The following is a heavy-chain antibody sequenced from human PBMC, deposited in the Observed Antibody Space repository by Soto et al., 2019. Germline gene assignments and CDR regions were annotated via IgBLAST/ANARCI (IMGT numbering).Heavy chain of an antibody. CDR3: ARSQRGRTAFTFDY. CDR1: CDSVSNGNNY. V-gene: IGHV4-61*01. Sequence: SEALSLTYAVSCDSVSNGNNYWSWIRQPPGKGLEWIGYIYYSGTTNYNSYLKSRLSLSVDMSKNQFSLKLASVTAADTAVYFCARSQRGRTAFTFDYWGQGALVTVS. J-gene: IGHJ4*02. CDR2: IYYSGTT. D-gene: IGHD3-16*01.